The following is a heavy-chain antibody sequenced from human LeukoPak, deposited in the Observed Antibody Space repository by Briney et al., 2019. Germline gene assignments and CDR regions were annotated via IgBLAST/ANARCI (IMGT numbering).Heavy chain of an antibody. CDR1: GDSVSSNSAA. J-gene: IGHJ6*04. Sequence: SQTLSLTCAISGDSVSSNSAAWNWIRQSPSRGLEWLGRTYYRSKWYNDYAVSVKSRITINPDTSKNQFSLQLNSVTPEDTAVYYCARVKNSGSGPSHYYSYGMDVGGKGTTVTVSS. CDR3: ARVKNSGSGPSHYYSYGMDV. CDR2: TYYRSKWYN. D-gene: IGHD5-12*01. V-gene: IGHV6-1*01.